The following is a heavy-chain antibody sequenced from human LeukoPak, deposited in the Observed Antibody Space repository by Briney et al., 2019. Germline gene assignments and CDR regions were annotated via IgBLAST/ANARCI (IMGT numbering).Heavy chain of an antibody. J-gene: IGHJ4*02. CDR2: IIPILGIA. D-gene: IGHD5-18*01. Sequence: GASVKVSCKASGGTFSSYAISWVRQAPGQGLEWMGRIIPILGIANYAQKFQGRVTITADKSTSTAYMELNSLRSEDTAVYYCARGGYSYGYYYWGQGTLVTVSS. V-gene: IGHV1-69*04. CDR1: GGTFSSYA. CDR3: ARGGYSYGYYY.